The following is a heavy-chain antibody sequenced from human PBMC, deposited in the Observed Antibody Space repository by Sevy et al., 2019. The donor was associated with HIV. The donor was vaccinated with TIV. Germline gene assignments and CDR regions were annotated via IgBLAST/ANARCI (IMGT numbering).Heavy chain of an antibody. D-gene: IGHD6-6*01. CDR3: AKYSSSTNYYYGMDV. Sequence: GGSLRLSCVASGFTFTSYYMNWVRQAPGKGLEWVSCISGSGSDIYYTESVKGRFTISRNNAKSSLYLQLNSMRAEDAAVYYCAKYSSSTNYYYGMDVWGQGPTVTVSS. CDR2: ISGSGSDI. V-gene: IGHV3-21*01. CDR1: GFTFTSYY. J-gene: IGHJ6*02.